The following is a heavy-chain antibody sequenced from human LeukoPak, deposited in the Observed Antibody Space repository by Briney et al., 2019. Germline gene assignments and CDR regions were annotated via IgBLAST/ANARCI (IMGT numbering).Heavy chain of an antibody. Sequence: QAGGSLRLSCAASGFTLNNYWMHWVRQAPGKGLVWVSRINRDGSTTDYADSVKGRFTISRDNAKNTLYLQMNSLGAEDTAVYYCAREASAAFDYWGQGTLVTVSS. CDR1: GFTLNNYW. CDR2: INRDGSTT. CDR3: AREASAAFDY. J-gene: IGHJ4*02. D-gene: IGHD6-13*01. V-gene: IGHV3-74*01.